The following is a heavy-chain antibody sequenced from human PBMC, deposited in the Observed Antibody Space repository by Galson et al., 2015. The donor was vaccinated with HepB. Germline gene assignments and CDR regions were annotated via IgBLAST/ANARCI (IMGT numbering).Heavy chain of an antibody. V-gene: IGHV3-33*01. J-gene: IGHJ4*02. CDR1: GFIFNVNG. CDR3: ARLGRNWYFDY. D-gene: IGHD1-1*01. CDR2: IWYDGSNK. Sequence: SLRLSCAASGFIFNVNGMQWVRQAPGKGLEWVAVIWYDGSNKYYGDSVKGRFTISRDNSKNTVYLEMNSLRAEDTAVYYCARLGRNWYFDYWGQGTLVTVSS.